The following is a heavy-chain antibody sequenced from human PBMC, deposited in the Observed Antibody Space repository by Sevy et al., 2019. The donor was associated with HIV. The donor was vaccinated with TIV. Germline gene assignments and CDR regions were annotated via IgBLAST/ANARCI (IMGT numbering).Heavy chain of an antibody. CDR2: LNPGNGNT. J-gene: IGHJ4*02. CDR3: ARDPYARRGFDY. Sequence: ASVKVSCKASGYTFATYTLHWVRQAPGQSLEWMGWLNPGNGNTRYSQKFQSRVTITRDTSARTAYMELTSLTSEDTAVYYCARDPYARRGFDYWGQGTLVTVSS. D-gene: IGHD3-16*01. V-gene: IGHV1-3*01. CDR1: GYTFATYT.